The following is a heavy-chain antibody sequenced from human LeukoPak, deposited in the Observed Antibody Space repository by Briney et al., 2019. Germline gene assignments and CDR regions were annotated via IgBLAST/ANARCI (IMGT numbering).Heavy chain of an antibody. V-gene: IGHV3-53*01. CDR2: IYSGGST. Sequence: GESLRLSCAASGFTVSSNYMSWVRQAPGKGLEWVSVIYSGGSTYYADSVKGRFTISRDNSKNTLYLQMNSLRAEDTAVYYCAREASSGGYGAPFDYWGQGTLVTVSS. CDR1: GFTVSSNY. CDR3: AREASSGGYGAPFDY. D-gene: IGHD5-12*01. J-gene: IGHJ4*02.